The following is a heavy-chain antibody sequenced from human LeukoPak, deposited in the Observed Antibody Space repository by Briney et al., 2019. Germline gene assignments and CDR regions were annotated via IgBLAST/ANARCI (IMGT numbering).Heavy chain of an antibody. CDR3: AKDRCSNGIGCYYYYMDV. Sequence: GGSLRLSCAASGFTFSSYGMNWVRQAPGKGLEWVSYISSSGSTIYYADSVKGRFTISRDNAKNSLYLQMNSLRAEDTAVYYCAKDRCSNGIGCYYYYMDVWGKGTTVTISS. D-gene: IGHD2-8*01. CDR1: GFTFSSYG. CDR2: ISSSGSTI. J-gene: IGHJ6*03. V-gene: IGHV3-48*04.